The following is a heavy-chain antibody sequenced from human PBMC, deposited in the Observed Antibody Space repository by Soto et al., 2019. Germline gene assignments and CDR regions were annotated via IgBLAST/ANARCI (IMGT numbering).Heavy chain of an antibody. D-gene: IGHD3-22*01. CDR3: ARGAFTTGLPYLDY. J-gene: IGHJ4*02. CDR1: GFTVSSNY. CDR2: IYSGGST. Sequence: GGSLRLSCAASGFTVSSNYMSWVRQAPGKGLEWVSVIYSGGSTYYADSVKGRFTISRHNSKNTLYLQMNSLRAEDTAVYYCARGAFTTGLPYLDYWGQGTLVTVSS. V-gene: IGHV3-53*04.